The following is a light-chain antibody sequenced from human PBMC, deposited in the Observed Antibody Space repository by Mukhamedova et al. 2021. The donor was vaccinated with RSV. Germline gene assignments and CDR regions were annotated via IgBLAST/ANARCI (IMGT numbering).Light chain of an antibody. J-gene: IGKJ1*01. Sequence: WYQRRVHGKAPKLLIYGVDSLVSGVPSRFSGSGSETDFTLTISRLQLEDFATYYCQQSYNTLRWTFGQGTKV. V-gene: IGKV1-39*01. CDR2: GVD. CDR3: QQSYNTLRWT.